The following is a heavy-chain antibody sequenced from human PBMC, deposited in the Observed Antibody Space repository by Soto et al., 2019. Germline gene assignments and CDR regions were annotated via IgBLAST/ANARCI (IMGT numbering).Heavy chain of an antibody. CDR3: ARVKNRGTFDY. Sequence: ASVKVSCKASGYTLTNYYMHWVRQAPGQGLEWMGIINPSGGSTSYAQKFQGRVTMTRDTSTSTVYMELSSPRSEDTAVYYCARVKNRGTFDYWGQGTLVTVSS. CDR1: GYTLTNYY. V-gene: IGHV1-46*01. D-gene: IGHD1-26*01. CDR2: INPSGGST. J-gene: IGHJ4*02.